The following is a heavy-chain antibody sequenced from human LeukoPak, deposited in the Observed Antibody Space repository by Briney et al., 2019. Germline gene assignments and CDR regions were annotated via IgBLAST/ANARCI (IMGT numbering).Heavy chain of an antibody. J-gene: IGHJ4*02. CDR1: GFTFSSYA. V-gene: IGHV3-48*04. Sequence: GGSLRLSCAASGFTFSSYALTWVRQAPGKGLEWVSYISSSGSTIYYADSVKGRSTISRDNAKNSLYLQMNSLRAEDTAVYYCAREDRWGFVQGYWGQGTLVTVSS. D-gene: IGHD7-27*01. CDR3: AREDRWGFVQGY. CDR2: ISSSGSTI.